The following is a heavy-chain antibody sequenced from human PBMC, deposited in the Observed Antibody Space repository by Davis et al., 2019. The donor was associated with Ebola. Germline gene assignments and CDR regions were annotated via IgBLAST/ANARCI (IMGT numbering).Heavy chain of an antibody. D-gene: IGHD2-2*01. J-gene: IGHJ1*01. CDR1: GFTVSSNY. CDR3: AKDQYQLPSSYFQH. CDR2: IYSGGST. Sequence: GESLKISCAASGFTVSSNYMSWVRQAPGKGLEWVSVIYSGGSTYYADSVKGRFTISRDNSKNTLYLQMNSLRAEDTAVYYCAKDQYQLPSSYFQHWGQGTLVTVSS. V-gene: IGHV3-66*01.